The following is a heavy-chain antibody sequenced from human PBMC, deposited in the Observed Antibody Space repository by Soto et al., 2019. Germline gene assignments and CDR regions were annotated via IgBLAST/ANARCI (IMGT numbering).Heavy chain of an antibody. J-gene: IGHJ4*02. V-gene: IGHV4-59*01. D-gene: IGHD2-2*01. CDR2: IYYSGST. CDR1: GGSISSYY. Sequence: SETLSLTCTVSGGSISSYYWSWIRQPPGKGLEWIGYIYYSGSTNYNPSLKSRVTISVDTSKNQFSLKLSAVTAADTAVYYCATEAVPVVPAALRYFDYWGQGTLVTVSS. CDR3: ATEAVPVVPAALRYFDY.